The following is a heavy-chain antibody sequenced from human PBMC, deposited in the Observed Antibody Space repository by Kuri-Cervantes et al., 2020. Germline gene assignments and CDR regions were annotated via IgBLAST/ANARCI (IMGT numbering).Heavy chain of an antibody. CDR2: IYTSGST. J-gene: IGHJ6*02. CDR1: GGSISSYY. Sequence: GSLRLSCTVSGGSISSYYWSWIRQPAGKGLEWIGRIYTSGSTNYNPSLKSRVTMSVDTSKNQFSLKLSSVTAADTAVYYCAREKWSSYYYDSSDYYYYGMDVWGQGTTVTVSS. CDR3: AREKWSSYYYDSSDYYYYGMDV. D-gene: IGHD3-22*01. V-gene: IGHV4-4*07.